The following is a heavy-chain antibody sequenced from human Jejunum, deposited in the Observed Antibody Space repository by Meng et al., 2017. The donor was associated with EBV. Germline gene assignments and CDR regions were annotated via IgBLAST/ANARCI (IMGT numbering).Heavy chain of an antibody. D-gene: IGHD4-17*01. CDR1: GDRFGTYS. J-gene: IGHJ4*02. V-gene: IGHV1-69*15. Sequence: QEQLVQSGAEVKKPGSSVKVSGKASGDRFGTYSVSWVRQAPGQGLEWMGNTVPIFGTTSYAQKFQGRVTITADESTRTAFMELRNLRSEDSAMYYCARAGGDYEDYWGQGTLVTVSS. CDR3: ARAGGDYEDY. CDR2: TVPIFGTT.